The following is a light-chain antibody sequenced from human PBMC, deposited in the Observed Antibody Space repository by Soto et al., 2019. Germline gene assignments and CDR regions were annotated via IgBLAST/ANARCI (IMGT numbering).Light chain of an antibody. J-gene: IGKJ4*01. CDR1: QSVSSY. Sequence: EIVLTQSPATLSLSPGERDTLSCRASQSVSSYLAWYQQKPGQAPRLLIYDSSNRATGIPARFSGSGSGTGFTLTISSLEPEDCAVYYCQQLSNWPPLTCGGGTKVEIK. CDR3: QQLSNWPPLT. V-gene: IGKV3-11*01. CDR2: DSS.